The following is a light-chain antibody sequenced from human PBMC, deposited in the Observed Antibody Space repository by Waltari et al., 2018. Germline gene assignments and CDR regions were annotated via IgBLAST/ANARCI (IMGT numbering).Light chain of an antibody. CDR1: QSVSRT. Sequence: EIVLTQSPDTLSLSPGDRATLSCRAGQSVSRTLAWYQQKPGQAPRLLIYDAPGRATGVPDRFSGSGSGTDFSLTISRLEPEDFAVYYCQKYGTLPATFGQGTKVEIK. V-gene: IGKV3-20*01. CDR2: DAP. J-gene: IGKJ1*01. CDR3: QKYGTLPAT.